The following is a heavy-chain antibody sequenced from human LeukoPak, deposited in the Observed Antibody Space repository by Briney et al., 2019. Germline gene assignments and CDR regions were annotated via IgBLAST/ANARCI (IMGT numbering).Heavy chain of an antibody. CDR1: GGSFSGYY. V-gene: IGHV4-34*01. CDR2: INHSGST. Sequence: SETLSLTCAVYGGSFSGYYWSWIRQPPGKGLEWIGEINHSGSTNYNPSLKSRVTISVDTSKNQFSLKLSSVTAADTAVYYCATTTRSSSWDYWGQGTLVTVSS. J-gene: IGHJ4*02. CDR3: ATTTRSSSWDY. D-gene: IGHD2-2*01.